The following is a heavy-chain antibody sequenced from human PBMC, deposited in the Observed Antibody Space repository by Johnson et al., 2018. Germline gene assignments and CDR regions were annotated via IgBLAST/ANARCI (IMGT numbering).Heavy chain of an antibody. CDR1: GFTISDHY. CDR3: VRSGPTTARPHSDY. V-gene: IGHV3-72*01. J-gene: IGHJ4*02. CDR2: IRDKGNRYST. Sequence: VQLVQSGGGLVQPGGSLRLSCAASGFTISDHYIDWVRQAPGKGLEWVARIRDKGNRYSTEYAASVKGRFTISEDESINSLYLQMNSLRTEDTAVYYCVRSGPTTARPHSDYWGQGTLVTVSS. D-gene: IGHD1-1*01.